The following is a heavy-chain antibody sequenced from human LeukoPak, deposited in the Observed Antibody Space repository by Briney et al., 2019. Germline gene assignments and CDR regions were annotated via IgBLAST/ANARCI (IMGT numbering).Heavy chain of an antibody. D-gene: IGHD2-15*01. Sequence: PETPFLICTVSVGPISSSSYYWGWIRQPPGKGLEWIGSLYYSRSTYYNPSLKSRVTISVETSKNQFSLKLSSVTAADTAVYYCARHASYCSGGSCYKGWFDPWGPGNL. CDR3: ARHASYCSGGSCYKGWFDP. CDR2: LYYSRST. V-gene: IGHV4-39*01. J-gene: IGHJ5*02. CDR1: VGPISSSSYY.